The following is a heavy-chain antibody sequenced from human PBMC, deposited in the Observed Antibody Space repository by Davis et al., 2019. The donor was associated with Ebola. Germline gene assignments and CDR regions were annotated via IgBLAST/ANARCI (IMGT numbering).Heavy chain of an antibody. J-gene: IGHJ4*02. V-gene: IGHV4-59*12. CDR2: FYYSGST. D-gene: IGHD5-18*01. Sequence: MPSETLSLTCTVSGGSISSYYWSWIRQPPGKGLEWIGYFYYSGSTHYNPSLKSRVTISVDTSKNQFSLKLSSVTAADTAVYYCATGGYSYGLDYWGQGTLVTVSS. CDR3: ATGGYSYGLDY. CDR1: GGSISSYY.